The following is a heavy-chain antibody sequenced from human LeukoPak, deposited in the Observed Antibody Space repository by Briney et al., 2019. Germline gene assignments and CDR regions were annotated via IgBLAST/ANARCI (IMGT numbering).Heavy chain of an antibody. CDR3: ARGPYGYFDY. CDR2: ISSSSSYV. CDR1: GFTFSSYS. J-gene: IGHJ4*02. Sequence: GGSLRLSCAASGFTFSSYSMNWVRQAPGKGLEWVSSISSSSSYVYYADSVKGRFTISRDNAKNSLYLQMSSLRAEDTAVYYCARGPYGYFDYWGQGTLVTVSS. V-gene: IGHV3-21*01. D-gene: IGHD3-10*01.